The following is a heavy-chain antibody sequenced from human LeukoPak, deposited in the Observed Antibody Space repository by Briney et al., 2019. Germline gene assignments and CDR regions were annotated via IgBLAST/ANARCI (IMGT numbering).Heavy chain of an antibody. CDR3: ARGAEADFWSGYYPPDYYGMDV. D-gene: IGHD3-3*01. CDR2: IRSSSSYI. J-gene: IGHJ6*02. CDR1: GFTLSSYS. V-gene: IGHV3-21*01. Sequence: GGSLRLSCAASGFTLSSYSMNCVPHAPGRGRECVSSIRSSSSYIDYEDSVRGRFTISRDNAKHSLYLQMNSLRAEDTAVYYCARGAEADFWSGYYPPDYYGMDVWGQGTTVTVSS.